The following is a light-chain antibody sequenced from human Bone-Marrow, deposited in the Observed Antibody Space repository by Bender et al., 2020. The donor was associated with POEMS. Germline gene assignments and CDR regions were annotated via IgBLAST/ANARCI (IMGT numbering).Light chain of an antibody. J-gene: IGLJ3*02. CDR3: QVWDSDIDHRL. Sequence: SYVLTQPPSVSVAPGQTARITCRGDNIGGTSVHWYQQKPGQAPVLVVYDDSDRPSGIPERFSGSNSGNTATLTIRRVEVEDEADYVSQVWDSDIDHRLFGGGTKLTVL. V-gene: IGLV3-21*02. CDR2: DDS. CDR1: NIGGTS.